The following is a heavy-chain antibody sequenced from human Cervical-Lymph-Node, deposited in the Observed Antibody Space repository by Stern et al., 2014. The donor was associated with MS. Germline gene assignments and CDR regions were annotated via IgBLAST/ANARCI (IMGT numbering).Heavy chain of an antibody. CDR1: GGSIRSSSHY. CDR3: GSRGPYAWYFDL. J-gene: IGHJ2*01. Sequence: QLQLQESGPGLVKPSETLSVTCTVSGGSIRSSSHYWGWIRQAPGKGLEWIGSIYYSGRIYYNPTLKCRVPLPVDPSTTHFSLKLSSVTAADTAVYYCGSRGPYAWYFDLWGRGTLVSVSS. V-gene: IGHV4-39*01. CDR2: IYYSGRI.